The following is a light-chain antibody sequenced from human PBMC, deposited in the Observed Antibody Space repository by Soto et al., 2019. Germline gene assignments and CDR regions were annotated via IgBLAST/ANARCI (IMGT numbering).Light chain of an antibody. CDR3: QQYHDWPPLT. V-gene: IGKV3D-15*01. Sequence: EIVMTHSPATLSESPGERVTLSCRATQSISSNLAWYQQKPGQPPRLLIYDATSSATGIPSRFSGSGSGTDVTLTITCLQSDDFAVYFCQQYHDWPPLTFGGGTKVDIK. CDR1: QSISSN. CDR2: DAT. J-gene: IGKJ4*01.